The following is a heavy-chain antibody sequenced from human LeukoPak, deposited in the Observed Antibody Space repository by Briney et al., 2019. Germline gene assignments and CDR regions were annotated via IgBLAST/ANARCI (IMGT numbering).Heavy chain of an antibody. V-gene: IGHV4-31*03. J-gene: IGHJ4*02. D-gene: IGHD3-10*01. CDR3: ARFSMVRGVIED. Sequence: PSETLSLTCPVSGGSISSGGYYWSWIRQHPGKGLEWIGYIYYSGSTYYNPSLKSRVTISVDTSKNQFSLKLSSVTAADTAVYYCARFSMVRGVIEDWGQGTLVTVSS. CDR1: GGSISSGGYY. CDR2: IYYSGST.